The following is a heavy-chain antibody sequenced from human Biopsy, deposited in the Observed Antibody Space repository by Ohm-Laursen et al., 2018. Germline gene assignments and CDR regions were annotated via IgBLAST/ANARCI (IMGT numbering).Heavy chain of an antibody. CDR1: GYDFTIHG. J-gene: IGHJ6*02. D-gene: IGHD2-15*01. Sequence: GASVKVSCKTSGYDFTIHGINWVRQAPGQGLEWLGWIRVFKDDIVYAQKFQGRVTMTTDTSTTTAYLELRSLTSDDTAVYYCARDRRRRLKVVVDNYYHFGMDVWGQGTWVTVSS. CDR3: ARDRRRRLKVVVDNYYHFGMDV. CDR2: IRVFKDDI. V-gene: IGHV1-18*04.